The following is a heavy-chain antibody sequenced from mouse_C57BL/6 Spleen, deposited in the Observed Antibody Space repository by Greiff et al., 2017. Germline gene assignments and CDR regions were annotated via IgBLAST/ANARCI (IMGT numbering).Heavy chain of an antibody. V-gene: IGHV1-50*01. Sequence: QVQLQQPGAELVKPGASVKLSCKASGYTFTSYWMQWVKQRPGQGLEWIGEIDPSDSYTNYNQKFKGKATLTVDTSSSTAYMQLSSLTSEDSAVYYCARSDAVGYWGQGTTLTVSS. D-gene: IGHD3-3*01. CDR3: ARSDAVGY. CDR1: GYTFTSYW. J-gene: IGHJ2*01. CDR2: IDPSDSYT.